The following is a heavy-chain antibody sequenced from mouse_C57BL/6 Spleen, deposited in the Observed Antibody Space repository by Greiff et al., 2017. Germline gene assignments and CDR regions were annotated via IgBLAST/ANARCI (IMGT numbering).Heavy chain of an antibody. V-gene: IGHV1-80*01. CDR3: ARPLTGPYWYFDV. D-gene: IGHD4-1*01. CDR2: IYPGDGDT. CDR1: GYAFSSYW. J-gene: IGHJ1*03. Sequence: VHLVESGAELVKPGASVKISCKASGYAFSSYWMNWVKQRPGKGLEWIGQIYPGDGDTNYNGKFKGKATLTADKSSSTAYMQLSSLTSEDSAVYFCARPLTGPYWYFDVWGTGTTVTVSS.